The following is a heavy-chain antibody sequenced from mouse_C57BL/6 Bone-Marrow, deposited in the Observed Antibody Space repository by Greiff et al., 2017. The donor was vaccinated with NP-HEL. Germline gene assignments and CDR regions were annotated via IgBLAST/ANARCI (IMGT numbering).Heavy chain of an antibody. CDR1: GYSFTDYN. V-gene: IGHV1-39*01. Sequence: EVQGVESGPELVKPGASVKISCKASGYSFTDYNMNWVKQSNRKSLEWIGVINPNYGTTSYNQKFKGKATLTVDQSSSTAYMQLNSLTSEDSAVYYCARSDYYGSSYPWYFDVWGTGTTVTVSS. CDR2: INPNYGTT. CDR3: ARSDYYGSSYPWYFDV. J-gene: IGHJ1*03. D-gene: IGHD1-1*01.